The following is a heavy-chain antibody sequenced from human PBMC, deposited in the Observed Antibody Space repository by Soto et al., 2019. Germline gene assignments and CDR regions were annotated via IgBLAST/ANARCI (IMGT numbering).Heavy chain of an antibody. J-gene: IGHJ5*02. V-gene: IGHV4-61*08. CDR1: GGSVSSGVYY. Sequence: PLETLSLTCSVSGGSVSSGVYYWSWIRQPPGKGLELIGYISNSGSTNYNPSLTSRITINPDTSKNQFSLQLNSVTPEDTAVYYCASSAGGDWFDPWGQGTLVTVSS. CDR2: ISNSGST. CDR3: ASSAGGDWFDP. D-gene: IGHD3-16*01.